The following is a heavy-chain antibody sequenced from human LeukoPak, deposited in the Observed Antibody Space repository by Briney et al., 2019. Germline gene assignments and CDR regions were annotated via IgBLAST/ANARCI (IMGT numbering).Heavy chain of an antibody. CDR3: AKESAWNNWNAHDY. CDR2: INSDGSST. Sequence: GGSLRLSCAASGFTFSSYWMHWVRQAPGKGLVWVSRINSDGSSTSYADSVKGRFTISRDNAKNTLYLQMNSLRAEDTAVYYCAKESAWNNWNAHDYWGQGTLVTVSS. CDR1: GFTFSSYW. V-gene: IGHV3-74*01. J-gene: IGHJ4*02. D-gene: IGHD1-20*01.